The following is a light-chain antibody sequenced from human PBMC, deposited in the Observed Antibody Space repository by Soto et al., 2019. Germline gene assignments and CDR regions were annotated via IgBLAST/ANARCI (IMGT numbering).Light chain of an antibody. CDR3: QSYDSSLRGYV. CDR2: GNS. V-gene: IGLV1-40*01. J-gene: IGLJ1*01. Sequence: QSLLTQPPSVSGAPGQRVTISCTGSSSNIGAGYDVHWYQQLPGTAPKLLIYGNSNRPSGVPDRFSGSKSGTSASLAITGLQAEDEAGYYCQSYDSSLRGYVFGTRTQLTVL. CDR1: SSNIGAGYD.